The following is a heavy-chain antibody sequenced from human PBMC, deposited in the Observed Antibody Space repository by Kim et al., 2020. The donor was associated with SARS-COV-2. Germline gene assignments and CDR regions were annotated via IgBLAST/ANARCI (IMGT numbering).Heavy chain of an antibody. Sequence: GSLRLSCAASGFTFSSYSMNWVRQAPGKGLEWVSSISSSSSYIYYADSVKGRFTISRDNAKNSLYLQMNSLRAEDTAVYYCARDADPYYDFWSGYYMGYYYYYMDVWGKGTTVTVSS. CDR2: ISSSSSYI. J-gene: IGHJ6*03. CDR1: GFTFSSYS. V-gene: IGHV3-21*01. D-gene: IGHD3-3*01. CDR3: ARDADPYYDFWSGYYMGYYYYYMDV.